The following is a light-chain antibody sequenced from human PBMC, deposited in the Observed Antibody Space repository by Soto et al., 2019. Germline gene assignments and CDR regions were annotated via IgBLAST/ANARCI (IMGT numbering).Light chain of an antibody. Sequence: DIVMTQSPDSLAVSLGERATINCKSSQSVFYTSNNKNYLAWYQQKPGQPPNLLIYWASTRESGVPDRFSGSGSGTDFTLTISSLQAEDVAVYYYQQYYGTPYTFGQGTKLEIK. CDR3: QQYYGTPYT. V-gene: IGKV4-1*01. CDR1: QSVFYTSNNKNY. J-gene: IGKJ2*01. CDR2: WAS.